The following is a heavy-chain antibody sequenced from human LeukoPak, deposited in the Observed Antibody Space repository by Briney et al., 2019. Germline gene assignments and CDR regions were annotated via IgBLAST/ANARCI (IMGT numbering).Heavy chain of an antibody. CDR1: GFTVSSNY. CDR2: IYSGGYT. Sequence: GGSLRLSCAASGFTVSSNYMSWVRRAPGEGLECVSGIYSGGYTDYADSVQGRFTISRDNAKRSVYLQMNSLGAEDTAIYYCARLKAGFWGQGTLVTVSS. J-gene: IGHJ4*02. CDR3: ARLKAGF. V-gene: IGHV3-66*04.